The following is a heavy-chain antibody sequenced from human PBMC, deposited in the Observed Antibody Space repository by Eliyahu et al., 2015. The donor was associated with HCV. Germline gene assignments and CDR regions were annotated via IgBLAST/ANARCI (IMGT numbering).Heavy chain of an antibody. J-gene: IGHJ4*02. CDR3: ARDKRNTYYYDSSGYYYFDY. CDR2: IKQDGSEK. D-gene: IGHD3-22*01. V-gene: IGHV3-7*03. CDR1: GFTFSSYW. Sequence: EVQLVESGGGLVQPGGSLRLSCAASGFTFSSYWMSWVRQAPGKGLEWVANIKQDGSEKYYVDSVKGRFTISRDNAKNSLYLQMNSLRAEDTAVYYCARDKRNTYYYDSSGYYYFDYWGQGTLVTVSS.